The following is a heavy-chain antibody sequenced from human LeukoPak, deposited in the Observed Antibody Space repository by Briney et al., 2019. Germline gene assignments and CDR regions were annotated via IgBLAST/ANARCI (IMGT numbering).Heavy chain of an antibody. V-gene: IGHV5-51*01. Sequence: GESLKISCKGSGYSFTNYWIGWLRQMPGKGLVWLGIIYPDDSNPRYSPSFQGQVTISVDKSISTAYLQWSSLKASDTAMYYCARQTPNQYGMDVWGQGTTVTVSS. CDR3: ARQTPNQYGMDV. CDR1: GYSFTNYW. CDR2: IYPDDSNP. J-gene: IGHJ6*02.